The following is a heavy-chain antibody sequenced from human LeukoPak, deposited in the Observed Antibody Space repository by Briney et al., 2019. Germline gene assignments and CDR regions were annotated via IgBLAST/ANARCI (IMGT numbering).Heavy chain of an antibody. D-gene: IGHD7-27*01. J-gene: IGHJ3*02. CDR3: ANDHWGGAFDI. Sequence: SGGSLILSCAASEFNFINYGMTWVRQAPGKGLEWVSVISYNADSTHYADSVKGRFVISRDYSKNTLYLQMNSLRVDDTAVYYSANDHWGGAFDIWGQGTMVTVSS. CDR2: ISYNADST. V-gene: IGHV3-23*01. CDR1: EFNFINYG.